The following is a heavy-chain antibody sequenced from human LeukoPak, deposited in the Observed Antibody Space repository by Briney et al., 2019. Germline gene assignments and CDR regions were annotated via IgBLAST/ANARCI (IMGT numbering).Heavy chain of an antibody. J-gene: IGHJ4*02. CDR1: SYTFTGYF. V-gene: IGHV1-2*06. CDR2: IDPKTGGT. D-gene: IGHD5-12*01. Sequence: ASVTVSRKSSSYTFTGYFMHWVRQAPAQGLEWMGLIDPKTGGTNYPQKFQGRVTMTRATSISTAFMEVSRPTSDDTALYYCARPAGSGYDLLNWGQGTLVTLSS. CDR3: ARPAGSGYDLLN.